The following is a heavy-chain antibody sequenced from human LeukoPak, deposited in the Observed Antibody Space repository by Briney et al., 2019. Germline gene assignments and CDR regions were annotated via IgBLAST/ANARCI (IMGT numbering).Heavy chain of an antibody. V-gene: IGHV1-18*01. Sequence: ASVKVSCKASGYTFTSYGISWVRQAPGQGLEWMGWISAYNGNTNYAQKLQGRVTMTTDTSTSTAYMELRSLRSDDTAVYYCARESGRDGYNFPFDYWGQGTLVTVSS. CDR1: GYTFTSYG. D-gene: IGHD5-24*01. CDR2: ISAYNGNT. CDR3: ARESGRDGYNFPFDY. J-gene: IGHJ4*02.